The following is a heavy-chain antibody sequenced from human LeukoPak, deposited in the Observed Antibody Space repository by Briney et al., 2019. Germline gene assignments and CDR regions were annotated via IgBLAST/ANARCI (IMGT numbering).Heavy chain of an antibody. CDR2: IIPIFGTA. CDR1: GGTFSSYA. J-gene: IGHJ2*01. D-gene: IGHD6-19*01. CDR3: AREALSGSGWQAHFDL. Sequence: SVKVSCKASGGTFSSYAISWVRQAPGQGLEWMGGIIPIFGTANYAQKFQGRVTITADESTSTAYMELSSLRADDAAFYYCAREALSGSGWQAHFDLWGRGTLDTVSS. V-gene: IGHV1-69*13.